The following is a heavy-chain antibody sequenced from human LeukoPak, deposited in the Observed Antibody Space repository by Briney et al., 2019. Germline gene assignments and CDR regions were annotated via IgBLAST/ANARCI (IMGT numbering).Heavy chain of an antibody. V-gene: IGHV4-39*01. CDR3: ARHFSSVVVPAAIDY. Sequence: PSETLSLTCTVSGGSISSSSYYWGWIRQPPGKGLEWIGSIYYSGSTYYNPSLKSRVTISVDTSKNQFSLKLSSVTAADTAVYYCARHFSSVVVPAAIDYGGQGTLVTVSS. CDR1: GGSISSSSYY. D-gene: IGHD2-2*01. J-gene: IGHJ4*02. CDR2: IYYSGST.